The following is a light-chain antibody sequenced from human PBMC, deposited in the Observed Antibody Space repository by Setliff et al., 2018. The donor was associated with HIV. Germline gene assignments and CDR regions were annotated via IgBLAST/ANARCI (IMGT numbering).Light chain of an antibody. CDR2: DVT. CDR3: SSYASSSTLGV. J-gene: IGLJ1*01. CDR1: SSDLGGYNY. Sequence: QSVLTQPASVSGSPGQSITISCTGTSSDLGGYNYVSWYQQHPGKAPKLIIFDVTNRPSGVSNRFSGSKSGTTASLTISGLQAEDEADYYCSSYASSSTLGVFGTGTKVTVL. V-gene: IGLV2-14*01.